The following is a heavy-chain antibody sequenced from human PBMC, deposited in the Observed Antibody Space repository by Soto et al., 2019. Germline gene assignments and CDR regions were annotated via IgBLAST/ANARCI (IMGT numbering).Heavy chain of an antibody. J-gene: IGHJ4*02. CDR1: GFTFSSYA. CDR2: ISGSGGST. Sequence: EVQLLESGGGLVQPGGSLRLSCAASGFTFSSYAMSWVRQAPGKGLEWVSGISGSGGSTYYADSVTGRFTISRDNSKNTLYLQMNTLRAEDTALHYCATWVVGATLFSQRFNGVDYWGQGTLVTVSS. D-gene: IGHD1-26*01. V-gene: IGHV3-23*01. CDR3: ATWVVGATLFSQRFNGVDY.